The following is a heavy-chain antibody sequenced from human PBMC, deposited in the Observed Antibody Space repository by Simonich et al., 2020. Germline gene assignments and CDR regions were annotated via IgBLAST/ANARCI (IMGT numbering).Heavy chain of an antibody. V-gene: IGHV3-7*01. CDR1: GFTFSSYW. J-gene: IGHJ4*02. Sequence: EVQLVESGGGLVQPGGSLRLSCSASGFTFSSYWVSWGQEPGKGLEWMANIKLNGSDKYYVDSVKGRFTISRDNAKNSLYLQMNSLRAEDTAVYYCARDVRRDGFDYWGQGTLVTVSS. CDR3: ARDVRRDGFDY. CDR2: IKLNGSDK.